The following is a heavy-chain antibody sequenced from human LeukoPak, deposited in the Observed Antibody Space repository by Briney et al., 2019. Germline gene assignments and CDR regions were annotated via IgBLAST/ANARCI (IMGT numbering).Heavy chain of an antibody. Sequence: SETLSLTCAVSGGSISSYYWSWIRQAPGKGLEWIGYIYYSVSTNYNPSLKSRVTISVDTSKNQFSLKLSSVTAADTAVYYCARGYYYGSGSGEGFDYWGQGTLVTVSS. CDR1: GGSISSYY. V-gene: IGHV4-59*12. D-gene: IGHD3-10*01. J-gene: IGHJ4*02. CDR3: ARGYYYGSGSGEGFDY. CDR2: IYYSVST.